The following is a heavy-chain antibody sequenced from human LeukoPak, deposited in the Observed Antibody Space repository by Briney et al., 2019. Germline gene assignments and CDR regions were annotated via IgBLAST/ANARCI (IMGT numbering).Heavy chain of an antibody. J-gene: IGHJ3*02. CDR3: ARTRPYYYDSSGYYKDAFDI. CDR1: GGSFSGYY. V-gene: IGHV4-34*01. D-gene: IGHD3-22*01. CDR2: INHSGST. Sequence: SETLSLTCAVYGGSFSGYYWSWIRQPPGKGLEWIGEINHSGSTNYNPSLKSRVTISVDTSKNQFSLKLSSVTAADTAVYYCARTRPYYYDSSGYYKDAFDIWGQGTMVTVSS.